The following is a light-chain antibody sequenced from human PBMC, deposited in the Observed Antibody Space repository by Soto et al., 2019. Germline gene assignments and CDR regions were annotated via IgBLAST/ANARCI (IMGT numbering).Light chain of an antibody. CDR1: QSVSSSC. CDR3: QHYGDLPPLT. J-gene: IGKJ4*01. CDR2: AAS. V-gene: IGKV3-20*01. Sequence: PGDRATLCCRASQSVSSSCLACSQQKRGQAPILLIYAASSRAAGIPGRFSGSGSGTDFTLAISRLEPEDFAVYYCQHYGDLPPLTFGGGTKVEIK.